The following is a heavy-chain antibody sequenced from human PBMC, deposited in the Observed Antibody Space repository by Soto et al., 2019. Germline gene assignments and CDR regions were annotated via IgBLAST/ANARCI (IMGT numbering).Heavy chain of an antibody. Sequence: QVQLVQSGAEVKKPGASVKVSCKASGYTFTGYYMHWVRQAPGQGLEWMGWINPNSGGTNYAQKFQGWVTMTRDTSISPAYMELSRLSSDDTAVYYCARSPGGVVTAMYYFDYWGQGTLVTVSS. V-gene: IGHV1-2*04. CDR3: ARSPGGVVTAMYYFDY. CDR1: GYTFTGYY. J-gene: IGHJ4*02. CDR2: INPNSGGT. D-gene: IGHD2-21*02.